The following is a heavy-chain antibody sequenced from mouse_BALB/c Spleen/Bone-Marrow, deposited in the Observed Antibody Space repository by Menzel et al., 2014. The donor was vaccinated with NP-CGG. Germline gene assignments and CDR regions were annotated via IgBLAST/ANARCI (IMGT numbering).Heavy chain of an antibody. J-gene: IGHJ3*01. Sequence: EVKPEESGGDLVKPGGSLKLSCAASGFTFSDYYMYWVRQTPEKRLEWVATISDGGSYTYYQDSVKGRITISRDNAKNSLYLQMISLKTEDTAMDYCVLRWCSYWGQGTPVTVSA. CDR2: ISDGGSYT. CDR1: GFTFSDYY. V-gene: IGHV5-4*02. CDR3: VLRWCSY. D-gene: IGHD1-1*01.